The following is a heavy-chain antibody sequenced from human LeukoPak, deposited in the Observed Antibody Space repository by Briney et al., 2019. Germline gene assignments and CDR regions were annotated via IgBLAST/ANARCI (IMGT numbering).Heavy chain of an antibody. CDR2: IRYDGSNK. CDR1: GFTFSSYG. Sequence: GGSLRLSCAASGFTFSSYGMHWVRQAPGKGLEWVAFIRYDGSNKYYADSVKGRFTISRDNSKNTLYLQMNSLRAEDTAVYYCAKEQPWAVVVPAANEVGYMDVWGKGTTVTVSS. J-gene: IGHJ6*03. V-gene: IGHV3-30*02. CDR3: AKEQPWAVVVPAANEVGYMDV. D-gene: IGHD2-2*01.